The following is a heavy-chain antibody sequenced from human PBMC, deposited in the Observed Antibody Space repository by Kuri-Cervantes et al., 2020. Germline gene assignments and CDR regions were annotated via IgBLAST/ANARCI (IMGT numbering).Heavy chain of an antibody. CDR3: ARTPTWFGELLYLNYYYGMDV. CDR1: GFTFSRYS. D-gene: IGHD3-10*01. Sequence: GESLKISCAASGFTFSRYSMNWVRQAPGKGLEWVSSISSSSSYIYYADSVKGRFTISRDNAKNSLYLQMNSLRAEDTAVYYCARTPTWFGELLYLNYYYGMDVWGQGTTVTVSS. V-gene: IGHV3-21*01. J-gene: IGHJ6*02. CDR2: ISSSSSYI.